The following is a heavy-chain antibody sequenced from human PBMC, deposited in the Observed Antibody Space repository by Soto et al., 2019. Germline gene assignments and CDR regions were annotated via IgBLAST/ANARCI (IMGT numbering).Heavy chain of an antibody. CDR3: ARLGASVISEGDAFDI. V-gene: IGHV4-59*08. CDR2: IYYSGST. J-gene: IGHJ3*02. CDR1: GGSISSYY. D-gene: IGHD2-21*01. Sequence: SETLSLTCTVSGGSISSYYWSWIRQPPGKGLEWIGYIYYSGSTNYNPSLKSRVTISVDTSKNQFSLKLSSVTAADTAVYYCARLGASVISEGDAFDIWGQGTMVTVSS.